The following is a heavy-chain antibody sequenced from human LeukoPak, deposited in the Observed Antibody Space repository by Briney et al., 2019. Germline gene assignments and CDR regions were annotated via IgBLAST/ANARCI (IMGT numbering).Heavy chain of an antibody. CDR1: GGSISSYY. CDR2: IYYSGST. J-gene: IGHJ5*02. Sequence: SETLSLTCTVSGGSISSYYWSWIRQPPGKGLEWIGYIYYSGSTSYNPSLKSRVSISVDTSKNQFSLKLSSVTAADTAVYYCARGAYSSGWDTKWFDPWGQGTLVTVSS. CDR3: ARGAYSSGWDTKWFDP. V-gene: IGHV4-59*01. D-gene: IGHD6-19*01.